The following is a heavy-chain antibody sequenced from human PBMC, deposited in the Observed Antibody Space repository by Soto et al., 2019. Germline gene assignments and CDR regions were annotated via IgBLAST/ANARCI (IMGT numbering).Heavy chain of an antibody. Sequence: VASVKFSCKASGGTFISYAISWVRQAPGQGLEWMGGIIPIFGTSNYAQKFQGRVTITADESTSTAYMELSSLRSEDTAVYYCASHLYGSGSYPLWDQGRLVIDS. D-gene: IGHD3-10*01. CDR3: ASHLYGSGSYPL. CDR2: IIPIFGTS. V-gene: IGHV1-69*13. CDR1: GGTFISYA. J-gene: IGHJ1*01.